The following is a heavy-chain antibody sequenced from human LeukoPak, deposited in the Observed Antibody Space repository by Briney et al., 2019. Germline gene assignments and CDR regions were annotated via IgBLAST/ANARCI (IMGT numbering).Heavy chain of an antibody. CDR2: LDYNGSI. D-gene: IGHD2/OR15-2a*01. CDR3: ARGFYEPFDR. CDR1: GASVISSD. Sequence: PSETLSLTCSVSGASVISSDWNSVRQSPGNGLEWIANLDYNGSIKDNPCLRGPPTMSLDTSKNQFHLKLESVTAAATARYFCARGFYEPFDRWGQGTMVTVSS. V-gene: IGHV4-59*02. J-gene: IGHJ5*02.